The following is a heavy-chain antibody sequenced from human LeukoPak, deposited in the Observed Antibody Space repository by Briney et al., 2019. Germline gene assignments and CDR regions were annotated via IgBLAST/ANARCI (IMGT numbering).Heavy chain of an antibody. CDR2: ISGSGGTT. Sequence: GGSLRLSCAASGFTFSDYAMDWVRQAPGKGLEWVSTISGSGGTTYYADSVKGRFTISRDNSKNTLYLQMNSLRAEDTAVYYCARDIYSNSWFDPWGQGTLVTVSS. V-gene: IGHV3-23*01. J-gene: IGHJ5*02. D-gene: IGHD4-11*01. CDR1: GFTFSDYA. CDR3: ARDIYSNSWFDP.